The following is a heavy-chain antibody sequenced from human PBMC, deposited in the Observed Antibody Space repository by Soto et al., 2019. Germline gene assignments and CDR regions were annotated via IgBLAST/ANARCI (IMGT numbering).Heavy chain of an antibody. V-gene: IGHV4-31*03. CDR3: ASSSGARYYDY. Sequence: QVQLQESGPGLVKPSQTLSLTCTVSGGSISSGAYYWSWIRQHPGKGLEWIGYIYYSGSTYYNPSLKSRVTISVDTSKNQFSLKLSSVTAADTVVYYCASSSGARYYDYWGQGTLVTVSS. J-gene: IGHJ4*02. CDR2: IYYSGST. CDR1: GGSISSGAYY. D-gene: IGHD2-15*01.